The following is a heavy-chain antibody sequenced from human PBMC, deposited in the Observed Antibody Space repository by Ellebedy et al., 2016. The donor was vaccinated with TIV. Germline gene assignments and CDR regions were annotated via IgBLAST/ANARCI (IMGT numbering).Heavy chain of an antibody. D-gene: IGHD1-1*01. V-gene: IGHV3-74*01. J-gene: IGHJ5*02. CDR3: ARDIPQRPNPARFDP. CDR1: GFTFDDYA. CDR2: ISSDGSYT. Sequence: GESLKISCAGSGFTFDDYAMHWVRQAPGKGLVWVSRISSDGSYTSYADSVKGRFTISRDNAKNTLYLQMNSLRAEDTAVYYCARDIPQRPNPARFDPWGQGTLVTVSS.